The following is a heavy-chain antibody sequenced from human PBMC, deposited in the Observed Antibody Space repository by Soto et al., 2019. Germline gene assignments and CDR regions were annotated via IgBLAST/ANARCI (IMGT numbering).Heavy chain of an antibody. J-gene: IGHJ6*02. V-gene: IGHV3-7*03. CDR1: GFTFSSYW. CDR3: ARYSSGWRSYYYYGMDV. CDR2: IKQDGSEK. Sequence: LRLSCAASGFTFSSYWMSWVRQAPGKGLEWVANIKQDGSEKYYVDSVKGRFTISRDNAKNSLYLQMNSLRAEDTAVYYCARYSSGWRSYYYYGMDVWGQGTTVTVSS. D-gene: IGHD6-19*01.